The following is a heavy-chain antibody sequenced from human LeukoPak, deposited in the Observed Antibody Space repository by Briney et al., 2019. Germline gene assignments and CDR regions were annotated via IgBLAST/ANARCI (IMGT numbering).Heavy chain of an antibody. V-gene: IGHV3-11*01. Sequence: GGSLRLSCAASGFTFSDYYMSWIRQAPGKGLEWVSYISSSGSTIYYADSVKGRFTISRDNAKNSLYLQMNSLRAEDTAVYYCVSMGYYYDSSGYYRYWGQGTLVTVSS. J-gene: IGHJ4*02. CDR3: VSMGYYYDSSGYYRY. D-gene: IGHD3-22*01. CDR2: ISSSGSTI. CDR1: GFTFSDYY.